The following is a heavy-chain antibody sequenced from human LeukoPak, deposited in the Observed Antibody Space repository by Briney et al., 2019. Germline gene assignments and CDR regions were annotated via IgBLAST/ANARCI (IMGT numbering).Heavy chain of an antibody. J-gene: IGHJ5*02. CDR2: ISSNKNTK. V-gene: IGHV3-33*03. Sequence: PGRSLTLSCAASGFTFSGYGLHWVRQAPGKGLEWLSFISSNKNTKNYADSVQGRFTISRDNAKNSLYLQMNSLRAEDTAVYYCATLWLLPGSWGQGTLVTVSS. CDR3: ATLWLLPGS. CDR1: GFTFSGYG. D-gene: IGHD5-18*01.